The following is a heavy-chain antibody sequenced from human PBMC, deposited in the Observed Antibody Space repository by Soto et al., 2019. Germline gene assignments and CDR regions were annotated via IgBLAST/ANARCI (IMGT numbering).Heavy chain of an antibody. Sequence: EVQLVESGGGLVQPGGSLRLSCAASGFTFSSYSMNWVRQAPGKGLEWVSYISSSSSTIYYADSVKGRFTISRDNAKNSLYRQMNSLRAEDTAVYYCARDVEYSSSSGAFDIWGQGTMVTVSS. CDR3: ARDVEYSSSSGAFDI. CDR1: GFTFSSYS. CDR2: ISSSSSTI. D-gene: IGHD6-6*01. V-gene: IGHV3-48*01. J-gene: IGHJ3*02.